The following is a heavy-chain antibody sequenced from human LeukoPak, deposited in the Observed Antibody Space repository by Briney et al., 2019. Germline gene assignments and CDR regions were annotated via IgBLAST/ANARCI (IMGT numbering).Heavy chain of an antibody. CDR1: GFTFSSYG. CDR2: ISYDGSNK. V-gene: IGHV3-30*18. J-gene: IGHJ4*02. Sequence: SGGSLRLSCAASGFTFSSYGMHWVRQAPGKGLEWVAVISYDGSNKYYADSVKGRFTISRDNSKNTLYLQMNSLRAEDTAVYYCAKVAGSGSYYNRHFDYWGQGTLVTVSS. D-gene: IGHD3-10*01. CDR3: AKVAGSGSYYNRHFDY.